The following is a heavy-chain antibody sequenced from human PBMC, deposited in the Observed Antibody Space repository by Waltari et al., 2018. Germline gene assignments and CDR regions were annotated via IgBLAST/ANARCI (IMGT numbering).Heavy chain of an antibody. CDR1: GGSISSNY. J-gene: IGHJ4*02. CDR2: ISGSSNFS. Sequence: QLQESGPGLVKPPETLTLTCAVSGGSISSNYWTWIRQSPGRGLEWIGFISGSSNFSNSNPSLKSRVILSVDTSKNQFSLRLTSVTAADTAVYYCARQTVMDHFDYRGQGVLVTVSS. D-gene: IGHD2-8*01. CDR3: ARQTVMDHFDY. V-gene: IGHV4-59*08.